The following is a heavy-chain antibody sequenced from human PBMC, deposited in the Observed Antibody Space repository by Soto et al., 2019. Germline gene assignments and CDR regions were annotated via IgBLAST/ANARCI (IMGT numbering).Heavy chain of an antibody. V-gene: IGHV1-3*01. CDR2: INAGNGNT. J-gene: IGHJ4*02. CDR3: ARDRYFYGSGSPVYFGY. Sequence: QVQLVQSGAEVKKPGASVKVSCKASGYTFTSYAMHWVRQAPGQRLEWMGWINAGNGNTKYSQKFQGRVTITRDTSASTAYMELSSLRSEDTAVYYCARDRYFYGSGSPVYFGYWGQGTLVTVSS. D-gene: IGHD3-10*01. CDR1: GYTFTSYA.